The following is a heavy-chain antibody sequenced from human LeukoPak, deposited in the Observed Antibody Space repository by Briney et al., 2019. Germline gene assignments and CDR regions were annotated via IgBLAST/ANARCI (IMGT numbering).Heavy chain of an antibody. Sequence: PGGSLRLSCAASGLRFSTNWMSWVRQAPGKGLEWVANIKQDGSEKYYVDSVKDRFTISRDNAKNSLYLQMNSLRAEDAAVYYCTRENWYIDYWGQGNLVTVSS. V-gene: IGHV3-7*01. CDR2: IKQDGSEK. CDR3: TRENWYIDY. J-gene: IGHJ4*02. CDR1: GLRFSTNW.